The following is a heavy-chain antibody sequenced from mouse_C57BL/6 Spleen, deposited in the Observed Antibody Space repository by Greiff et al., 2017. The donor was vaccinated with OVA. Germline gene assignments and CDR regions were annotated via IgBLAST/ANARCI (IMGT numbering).Heavy chain of an antibody. CDR3: ARRGSSSWFAY. D-gene: IGHD1-1*01. CDR2: ISSGSSTI. Sequence: EVMLVESGGGLVKPGGSLKLSCAASGFTFSDYGMHWVRQAPEKGLEWVAYISSGSSTIYYADTVKGRFTISRDNAKNTLFLQMTSLRSEDTARYYCARRGSSSWFAYWGQGTLVTVSA. CDR1: GFTFSDYG. J-gene: IGHJ3*01. V-gene: IGHV5-17*01.